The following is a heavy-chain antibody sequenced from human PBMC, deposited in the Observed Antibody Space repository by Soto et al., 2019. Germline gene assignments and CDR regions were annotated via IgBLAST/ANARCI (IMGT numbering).Heavy chain of an antibody. CDR3: ARCRVVTATDYYYYYGMDV. CDR1: GGTFSSYA. V-gene: IGHV1-69*01. J-gene: IGHJ6*02. D-gene: IGHD2-21*02. Sequence: QVQLVQSGAEVKKPGSSVKVSCKASGGTFSSYAISWVRQAPGQGLEWMGGIIPIFGTANYAQKFQGRVTITADESTSTAYMELSSLRSEDTAVYYCARCRVVTATDYYYYYGMDVWGQGTTVTVSS. CDR2: IIPIFGTA.